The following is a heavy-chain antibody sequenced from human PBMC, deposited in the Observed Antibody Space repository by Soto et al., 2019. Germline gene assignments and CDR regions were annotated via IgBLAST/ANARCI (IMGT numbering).Heavy chain of an antibody. CDR2: IVVGSGHT. Sequence: ASVKASCKASGYTFTGYYMHWVRQAPGQGLEWIGWIVVGSGHTNYAQKFQERVTITRDMSTSTAYMELSSLRSEDTAVYYCAADSRYCSGGNCEDYWGQGTLVTVSS. J-gene: IGHJ4*02. CDR1: GYTFTGYY. CDR3: AADSRYCSGGNCEDY. D-gene: IGHD2-15*01. V-gene: IGHV1-58*02.